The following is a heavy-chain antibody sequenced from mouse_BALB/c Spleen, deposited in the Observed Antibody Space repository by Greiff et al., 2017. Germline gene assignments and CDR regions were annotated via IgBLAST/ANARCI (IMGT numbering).Heavy chain of an antibody. J-gene: IGHJ3*01. D-gene: IGHD3-3*01. CDR3: ARGGLAWFAY. CDR1: GFTFTDYY. CDR2: IRNKANGYTT. Sequence: EVKLQESGGGLVQPGGSLRLSCATSGFTFTDYYMSWVRQPPGKALEWLGFIRNKANGYTTEYSASVKGRFTISRVNSQSILYLQMNTLRAEDSSTYYCARGGLAWFAYWGQGTLVTVSA. V-gene: IGHV7-3*02.